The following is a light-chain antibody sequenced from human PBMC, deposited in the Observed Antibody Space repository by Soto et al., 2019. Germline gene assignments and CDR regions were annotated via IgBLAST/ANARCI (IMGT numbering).Light chain of an antibody. CDR1: QSISTW. CDR2: SAS. J-gene: IGKJ1*01. CDR3: QQSAGSPRT. V-gene: IGKV3-20*01. Sequence: TQYPYTLPASVGDRVTITGRANQSISTWLAWYQQKSGQAPRLLIYSASRRATGIPDRFTGSGSGTDFTLTINRVEPEDFAVYFCQQSAGSPRTFCHGTKLDIK.